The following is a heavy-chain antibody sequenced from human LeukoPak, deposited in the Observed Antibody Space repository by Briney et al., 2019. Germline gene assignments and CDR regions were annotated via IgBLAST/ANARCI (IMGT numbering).Heavy chain of an antibody. D-gene: IGHD6-13*01. CDR1: GGSISSYY. CDR2: IYYSGST. J-gene: IGHJ4*02. CDR3: ARGSDSSSWDY. V-gene: IGHV4-59*01. Sequence: SETLSLTCTVSGGSISSYYWSWIRQPPGKGLEWIGYIYYSGSTNYNPSLKSRVTISVDTSKNQCSLKLSSVTAADTAVYYCARGSDSSSWDYWGQGTLVTVSS.